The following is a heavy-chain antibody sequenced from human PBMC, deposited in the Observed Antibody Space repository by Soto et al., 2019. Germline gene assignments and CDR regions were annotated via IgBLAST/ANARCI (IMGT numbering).Heavy chain of an antibody. CDR2: ISSSSSYI. J-gene: IGHJ6*02. CDR1: GFALSNYS. Sequence: EVQLVESGGGLVKPGGSLRLSFVASGFALSNYSMNWARQAPGKGLEWVSSISSSSSYIYYTDSVKGRFTISRDSAKNSLYLQMNSLRPEDTARYYCAKATIVATMDVWGQGTTVTVSS. CDR3: AKATIVATMDV. V-gene: IGHV3-21*01. D-gene: IGHD5-12*01.